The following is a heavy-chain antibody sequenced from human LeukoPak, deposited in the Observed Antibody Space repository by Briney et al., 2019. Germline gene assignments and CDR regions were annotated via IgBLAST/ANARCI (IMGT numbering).Heavy chain of an antibody. D-gene: IGHD3-9*01. CDR3: AKDYLLRYFDWLPQGY. CDR1: GFTFSSYG. V-gene: IGHV3-30*18. Sequence: GGSLRLSCAASGFTFSSYGMHWVRQAPGKGLVWVAVISYDGSNKYYADSVKGRSTISRDNSKNTLYLQMNSLRAEDTAVYYCAKDYLLRYFDWLPQGYWGQGTLVTVSS. CDR2: ISYDGSNK. J-gene: IGHJ4*02.